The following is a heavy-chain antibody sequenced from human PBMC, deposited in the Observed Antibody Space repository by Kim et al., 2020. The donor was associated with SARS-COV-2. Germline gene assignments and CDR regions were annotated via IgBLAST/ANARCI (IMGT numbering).Heavy chain of an antibody. CDR3: ARVGIWFGELFFLDY. CDR1: GYTFTSYA. Sequence: ASVKVSCKASGYTFTSYAMNWVRQAPGQGLEWMGWINTNTGNPTYAQGFTGRFVFSLDTSVSTAYLQISSLKAEDTAVYYCARVGIWFGELFFLDYWGQGTLVTVSS. J-gene: IGHJ4*02. CDR2: INTNTGNP. V-gene: IGHV7-4-1*02. D-gene: IGHD3-10*01.